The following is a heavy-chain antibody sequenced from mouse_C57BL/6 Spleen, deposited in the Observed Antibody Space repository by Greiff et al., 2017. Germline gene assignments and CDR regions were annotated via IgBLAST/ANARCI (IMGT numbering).Heavy chain of an antibody. J-gene: IGHJ2*01. Sequence: QVHVKQSGAELVKPGASVKLSCKASGYTFTSYWMQWVKQRPGQGLEWIGEIDPSDSYTNYNQKFKGKATLTVDTSSSTAYMQLSSLTSEDSAVYYCARGWVYWGQGTTLTVSS. V-gene: IGHV1-50*01. CDR2: IDPSDSYT. CDR3: ARGWVY. CDR1: GYTFTSYW.